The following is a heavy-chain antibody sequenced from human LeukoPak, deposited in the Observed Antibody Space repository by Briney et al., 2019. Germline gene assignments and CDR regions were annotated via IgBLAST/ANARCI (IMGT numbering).Heavy chain of an antibody. J-gene: IGHJ6*03. CDR3: ASARYVVPAAIKRPTVTTYYYYYYMDV. Sequence: ASVKVSCKASGGTFSSYAISWVRQAPGKGLEWMGGNIPIFGTANYAQKFQGRVTITTDESTSTAYMELSSLRSEDTAVYYCASARYVVPAAIKRPTVTTYYYYYYMDVWGKGTTVTVSS. D-gene: IGHD2-2*01. CDR2: NIPIFGTA. CDR1: GGTFSSYA. V-gene: IGHV1-69*05.